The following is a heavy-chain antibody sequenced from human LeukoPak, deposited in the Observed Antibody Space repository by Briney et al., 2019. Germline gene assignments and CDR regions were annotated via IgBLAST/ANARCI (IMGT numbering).Heavy chain of an antibody. Sequence: GGSLRLSCAASGFTFSNYAMNWVRQAPGKGLEWVSAITGSGGNTFYADSVKGRFTISRDNSGNTLHLHMNSLSVEDTAVYYCAKGVASGTYYNRYWGQGTLVTVSS. CDR1: GFTFSNYA. D-gene: IGHD3-10*01. CDR3: AKGVASGTYYNRY. CDR2: ITGSGGNT. V-gene: IGHV3-23*01. J-gene: IGHJ4*02.